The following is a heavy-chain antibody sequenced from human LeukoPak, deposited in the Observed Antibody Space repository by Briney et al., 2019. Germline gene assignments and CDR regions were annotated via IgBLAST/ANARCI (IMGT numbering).Heavy chain of an antibody. V-gene: IGHV3-23*01. CDR1: GFTFSSYA. J-gene: IGHJ4*02. CDR3: ANSQRSSWNYYFDH. CDR2: ISGSGGGT. D-gene: IGHD6-13*01. Sequence: TGRSLRLSCAASGFTFSSYAMSWVRQAPGKGLGWVSGISGSGGGTYYADSVKGRFTISRDNSKNTLYLQMNSLRAEDTAVYFCANSQRSSWNYYFDHWGQGTLVTVSS.